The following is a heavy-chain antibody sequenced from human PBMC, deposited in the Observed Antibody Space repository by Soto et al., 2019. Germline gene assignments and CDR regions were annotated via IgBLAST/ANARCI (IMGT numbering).Heavy chain of an antibody. J-gene: IGHJ4*02. Sequence: EVQLLESGGGLVQPGGSLRLSCAASGFTFSCYAMRWVPEARGKGLEWVSAISGSGGSTYYADSVKGRFTISRDNSKNTLYLQMNSLRAEDTAVYYCAKDGQYQPYYFDYWGQGTLVTVSS. V-gene: IGHV3-23*01. D-gene: IGHD2-2*01. CDR1: GFTFSCYA. CDR2: ISGSGGST. CDR3: AKDGQYQPYYFDY.